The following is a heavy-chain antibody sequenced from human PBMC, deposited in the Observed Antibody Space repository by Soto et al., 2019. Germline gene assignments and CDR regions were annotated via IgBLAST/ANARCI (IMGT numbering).Heavy chain of an antibody. CDR3: ARKSASGTENWFDP. CDR1: GYTFTHYW. J-gene: IGHJ5*02. Sequence: EVQLVQSGAEVKKPGESLKISCQGSGYTFTHYWIGWVRQMPGKGLEWMGIIYPGDSDTRYSPSFQGPVTISADRSISTAYLQWSSLKASDTAMYYCARKSASGTENWFDPWGQGTLVTVSS. CDR2: IYPGDSDT. D-gene: IGHD6-13*01. V-gene: IGHV5-51*01.